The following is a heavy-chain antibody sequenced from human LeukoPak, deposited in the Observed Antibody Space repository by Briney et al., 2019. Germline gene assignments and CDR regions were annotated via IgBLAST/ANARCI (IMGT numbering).Heavy chain of an antibody. CDR2: VNPNSANT. CDR3: ARERDIVVVPAAIHSWFDP. Sequence: GASVKVSCKASGYTFTSYDINWVRQATGQGLEWMGWVNPNSANTGYAQKFQGRITMTRNTSTSTVYMELSSLRSEDTAVYYCARERDIVVVPAAIHSWFDPWGQGTLVTVSS. D-gene: IGHD2-2*02. V-gene: IGHV1-8*01. CDR1: GYTFTSYD. J-gene: IGHJ5*02.